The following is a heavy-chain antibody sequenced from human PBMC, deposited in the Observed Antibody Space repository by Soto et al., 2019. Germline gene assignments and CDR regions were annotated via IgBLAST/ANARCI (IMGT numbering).Heavy chain of an antibody. CDR3: AKDPLRFLEWLLRPYYFDY. Sequence: SVKVSCKASGGTFSSYAIGWVRQAPGQGLEWMGGIIPIFGTANYAQKFQGRVTITADESTSTAYMELSSLRSEDTAVYYCAKDPLRFLEWLLRPYYFDYWGQGTLVTVSS. V-gene: IGHV1-69*13. CDR1: GGTFSSYA. D-gene: IGHD3-3*01. J-gene: IGHJ4*02. CDR2: IIPIFGTA.